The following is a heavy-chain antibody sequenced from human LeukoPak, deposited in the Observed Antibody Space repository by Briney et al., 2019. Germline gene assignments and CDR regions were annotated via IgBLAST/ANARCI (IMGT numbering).Heavy chain of an antibody. CDR1: GLSFSNYH. D-gene: IGHD3-10*01. CDR3: LAAGGY. J-gene: IGHJ4*02. Sequence: PGGSRTPSCAVYGLSFSNYHMNWVRQAPGKGLEWVANIKPDGSEKDYVDSVRGRFSISRDNAKNLIYLQMNSLRAEDTAIYYCLAAGGYWGQGTLVTVSS. V-gene: IGHV3-7*01. CDR2: IKPDGSEK.